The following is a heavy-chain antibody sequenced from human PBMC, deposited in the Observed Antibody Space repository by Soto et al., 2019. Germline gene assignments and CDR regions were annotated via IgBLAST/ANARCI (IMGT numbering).Heavy chain of an antibody. V-gene: IGHV3-74*01. J-gene: IGHJ4*02. Sequence: VPLVESGGGSVQPGGSLRLSCVASGITFSGFWMHWVRQVPGKGLVWVARVDSAGSGTSYADFVKGRFTISRDNAKNTLSVQKGILRVEDTAVYSCATVFEHWGQGIRVTVSS. CDR1: GITFSGFW. CDR3: ATVFEH. CDR2: VDSAGSGT.